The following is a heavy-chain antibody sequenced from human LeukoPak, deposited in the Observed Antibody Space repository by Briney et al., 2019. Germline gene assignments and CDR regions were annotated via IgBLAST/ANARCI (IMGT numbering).Heavy chain of an antibody. V-gene: IGHV3-23*01. CDR3: AKGVFGSGWPN. CDR2: ISNSGVST. CDR1: GFTFSSYA. D-gene: IGHD6-19*01. Sequence: GGSLRLSCAASGFTFSSYAMNWVRQAPRKGLEWVSGISNSGVSTDYADSAKGRFTISRDNFKNTLYLQMNSLRAEDTAVYYCAKGVFGSGWPNWGQGTLVTVSS. J-gene: IGHJ4*02.